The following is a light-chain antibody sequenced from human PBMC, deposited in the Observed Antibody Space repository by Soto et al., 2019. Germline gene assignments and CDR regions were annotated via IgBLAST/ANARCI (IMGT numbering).Light chain of an antibody. V-gene: IGKV3-20*01. CDR3: HQHGSSPNT. CDR2: RAS. CDR1: QSVIDNY. J-gene: IGKJ2*01. Sequence: DIMLSQSPCTLSLSTGERVTLSCRASQSVIDNYLAWFQQKPGQAPRLLIYRASSRATGIPDRFSGSGSGTDFALTISRLEPDDFAVYYCHQHGSSPNTFGQGTKVDIK.